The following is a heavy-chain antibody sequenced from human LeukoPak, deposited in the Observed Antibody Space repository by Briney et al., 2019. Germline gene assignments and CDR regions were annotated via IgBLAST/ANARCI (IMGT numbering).Heavy chain of an antibody. D-gene: IGHD5-18*01. CDR2: INCSGST. CDR3: TGYSYGYRGTRKDAFDI. J-gene: IGHJ3*02. CDR1: GGSISSYY. Sequence: PSETLSLTCTVSGGSISSYYWSWLRQPPGKGLEWFGYINCSGSTNYNPSLKSRVTISVDTYKNQFSLKLSSVTAADTAVYYCTGYSYGYRGTRKDAFDIWGQGTMVTVSS. V-gene: IGHV4-59*08.